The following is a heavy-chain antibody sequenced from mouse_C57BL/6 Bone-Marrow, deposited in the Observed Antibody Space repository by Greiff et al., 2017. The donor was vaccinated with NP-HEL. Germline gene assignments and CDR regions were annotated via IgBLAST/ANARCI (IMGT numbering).Heavy chain of an antibody. D-gene: IGHD4-1*01. CDR1: GFTFSDYG. V-gene: IGHV5-17*01. J-gene: IGHJ4*01. CDR3: ARFGTFYYYAMDY. Sequence: DVHLVESGGGLVKPGGSLKLSCAASGFTFSDYGMHWVRQAPEKGLEWVAYISSGSSTIYYADTVKGRFTISRDNAKNTLFLQMTSLRSEDTAMYYCARFGTFYYYAMDYWGQGTSVTVSS. CDR2: ISSGSSTI.